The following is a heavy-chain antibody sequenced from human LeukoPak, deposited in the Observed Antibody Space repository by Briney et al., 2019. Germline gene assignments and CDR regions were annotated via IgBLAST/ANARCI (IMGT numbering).Heavy chain of an antibody. Sequence: GGSLRLSCAASGFTFDDYAMHWVRQAPGKGLEWVSGISWNSGSIGYADSVKGRFTISRDNAKNSLYLQMNSLRAEDTAFYYCAKGGLATTRDDAFDIWGQGTMVTVSS. D-gene: IGHD5-24*01. CDR1: GFTFDDYA. V-gene: IGHV3-9*01. CDR3: AKGGLATTRDDAFDI. J-gene: IGHJ3*02. CDR2: ISWNSGSI.